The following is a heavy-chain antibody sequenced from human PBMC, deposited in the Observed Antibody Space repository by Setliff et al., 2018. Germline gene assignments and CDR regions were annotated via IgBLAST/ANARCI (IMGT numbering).Heavy chain of an antibody. CDR3: ARDPDYYDSSRGAFDI. V-gene: IGHV1-3*03. Sequence: ASVKVSCKASGYTFTSYAMHWVRQAPGQRLEWMGWINAGNGNTKYSQEFQGRVTITRDTSASTAYMELSSRRSEDMAVYYCARDPDYYDSSRGAFDIWGQGTMVTVSS. CDR1: GYTFTSYA. J-gene: IGHJ3*02. D-gene: IGHD3-22*01. CDR2: INAGNGNT.